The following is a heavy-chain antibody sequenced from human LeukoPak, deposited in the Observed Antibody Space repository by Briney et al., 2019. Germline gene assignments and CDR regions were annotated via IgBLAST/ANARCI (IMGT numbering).Heavy chain of an antibody. V-gene: IGHV4-59*01. D-gene: IGHD6-19*01. CDR1: GGSISSYY. J-gene: IGHJ1*01. CDR3: ARDVEGSGWSNFQH. Sequence: SETLSLTCTVSGGSISSYYWSWIRQPPGKGLEWSGYIYYSGSTNYNPSLKNRVTISVDTSKNQFFLKLSSVTAADTAVYYCARDVEGSGWSNFQHWGQGTLVTVSS. CDR2: IYYSGST.